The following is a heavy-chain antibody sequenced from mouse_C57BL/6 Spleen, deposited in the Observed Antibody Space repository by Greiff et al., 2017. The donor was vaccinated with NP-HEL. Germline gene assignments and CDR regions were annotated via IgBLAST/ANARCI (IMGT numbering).Heavy chain of an antibody. CDR1: GFTFSSYG. CDR3: ARTGTYFDY. V-gene: IGHV5-6*01. CDR2: ISSGGSYT. D-gene: IGHD4-1*01. Sequence: EVNLVESGGDLVKPGGSLKLSCAASGFTFSSYGMSWVRQTPDKRLEWVATISSGGSYTYYPDSVKGRFTISRDNAKNTLYLQMSSLKSEDTAMYYCARTGTYFDYWGQGTTLTVSS. J-gene: IGHJ2*01.